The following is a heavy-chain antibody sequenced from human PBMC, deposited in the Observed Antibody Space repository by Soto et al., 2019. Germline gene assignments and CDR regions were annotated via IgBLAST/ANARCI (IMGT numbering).Heavy chain of an antibody. Sequence: QITLKESGPTLVKPTQTLTLTCTFSGFSLSTSEVVVGWIRQPPGKALEWLAPIYWDDDKRYSPSLKSTLTITKDTSNNQVVLTMANMDPVDTATYYCAHRRFPRGLDYWGQGTLVTVSS. CDR2: IYWDDDK. CDR3: AHRRFPRGLDY. J-gene: IGHJ4*02. D-gene: IGHD3-10*01. CDR1: GFSLSTSEVV. V-gene: IGHV2-5*02.